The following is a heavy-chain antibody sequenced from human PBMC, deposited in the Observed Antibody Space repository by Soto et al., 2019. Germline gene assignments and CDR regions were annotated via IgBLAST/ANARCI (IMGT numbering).Heavy chain of an antibody. CDR2: INPNGGST. CDR3: ARDLDGYYGSGIPRGWVYHYGMDV. V-gene: IGHV1-46*01. J-gene: IGHJ6*02. D-gene: IGHD3-10*01. CDR1: GYTFTSYY. Sequence: QVQLVQSGAEVKKPGASVKVSCKASGYTFTSYYMHWVRQAPGQGLEWMGIINPNGGSTSYAQKYQGGVNMTGHTSKGTVYMELSGVRSQDAGVFCCARDLDGYYGSGIPRGWVYHYGMDVWGQGTTVTVSS.